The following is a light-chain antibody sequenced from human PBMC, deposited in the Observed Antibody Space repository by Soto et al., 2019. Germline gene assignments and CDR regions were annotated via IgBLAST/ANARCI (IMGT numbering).Light chain of an antibody. V-gene: IGLV2-14*01. CDR3: SSYTSSSTYV. CDR2: EVT. J-gene: IGLJ1*01. CDR1: GSDVGGYDY. Sequence: QSVLSQPAAVSGSPGHSITISRTGTGSDVGGYDYVSWYQHHPGKAPKVMIYEVTNRPSGVSNRFSGSKSGNTASLTISGLLAEDEADYYCSSYTSSSTYVFGTGTKVTVL.